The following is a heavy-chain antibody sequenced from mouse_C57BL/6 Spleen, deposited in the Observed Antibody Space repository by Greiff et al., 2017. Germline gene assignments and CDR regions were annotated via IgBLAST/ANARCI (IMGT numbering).Heavy chain of an antibody. J-gene: IGHJ2*01. Sequence: EVQLQQSGAELVRPGASVQLSCPASGFNIKDDYMHWVKQRPEQGLEWIGWIDPENGDTEYASKFQGKATITADTSSNTAYLQLSSLTSEDTAVYYCTMGMVTTDYFDVWGQGTTLTGSS. V-gene: IGHV14-4*01. CDR3: TMGMVTTDYFDV. CDR2: IDPENGDT. D-gene: IGHD2-2*01. CDR1: GFNIKDDY.